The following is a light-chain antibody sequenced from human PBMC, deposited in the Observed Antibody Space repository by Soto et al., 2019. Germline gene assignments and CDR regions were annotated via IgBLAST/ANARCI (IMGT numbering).Light chain of an antibody. V-gene: IGKV3-11*01. CDR2: DAS. CDR1: QSVSSY. Sequence: EIVLTQSPATLSLSPGERATLSCRASQSVSSYLAWYQQKPGQAPRLLIYDASNRATGIPARFSGSGSGTDFTLTISSLEPEDFAVYYCQQRCNWPVTFGGWTKGEIK. CDR3: QQRCNWPVT. J-gene: IGKJ4*01.